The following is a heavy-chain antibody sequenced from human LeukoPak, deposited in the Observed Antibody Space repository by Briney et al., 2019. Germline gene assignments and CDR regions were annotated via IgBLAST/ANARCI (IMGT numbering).Heavy chain of an antibody. CDR2: IWYDGSNK. Sequence: PGGSLRLSCAASGFTFSDYGMHWVRQAPGKGLEWVAVIWYDGSNKNYADSVKGRFTISRDTSKNTLYLQMNSLRAYDTALYYCARDLRNDYGSGSYYFDYWGQGTLVTVSS. D-gene: IGHD3-10*01. CDR1: GFTFSDYG. J-gene: IGHJ4*02. V-gene: IGHV3-33*01. CDR3: ARDLRNDYGSGSYYFDY.